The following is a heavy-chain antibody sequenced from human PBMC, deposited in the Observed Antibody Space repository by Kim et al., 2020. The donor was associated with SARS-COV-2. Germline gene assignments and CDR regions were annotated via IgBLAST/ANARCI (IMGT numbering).Heavy chain of an antibody. CDR1: GFTFSSYD. CDR2: IGTAGDT. J-gene: IGHJ4*02. CDR3: ARGDFDY. Sequence: GGSLRLSCAASGFTFSSYDMHWVRQATGKGLEWVSVIGTAGDTYYPGSVKGRFTISRENAKNTLYLQMNSLRAGATAVFYCARGDFDYSGQGSLVTVS. V-gene: IGHV3-13*04.